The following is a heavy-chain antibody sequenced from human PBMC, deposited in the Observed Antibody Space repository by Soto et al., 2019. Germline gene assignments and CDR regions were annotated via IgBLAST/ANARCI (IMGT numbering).Heavy chain of an antibody. J-gene: IGHJ4*02. D-gene: IGHD3-22*01. V-gene: IGHV4-30-2*01. CDR3: ARGAVVNFDS. CDR1: GGSINSGGYS. Sequence: SETLSLTCAVSGGSINSGGYSWSWIRQPPGKGLEWIGYIYHSGSTYYNPSLKSRVTISVDTSKNQFSLKLTSVTAADTAVYYCARGAVVNFDSWGQGTLVTVSS. CDR2: IYHSGST.